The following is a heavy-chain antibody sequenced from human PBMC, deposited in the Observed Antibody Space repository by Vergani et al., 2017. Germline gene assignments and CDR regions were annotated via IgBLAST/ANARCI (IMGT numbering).Heavy chain of an antibody. CDR1: GFTFSSYG. J-gene: IGHJ4*02. CDR2: IWYDGSNK. D-gene: IGHD6-13*01. CDR3: ARDGETAAAGLDY. V-gene: IGHV3-33*01. Sequence: QVQLVESGGGVVQPGRSLRLSCAASGFTFSSYGMHWVRQAPGKGLEWVAVIWYDGSNKYYADSVKGRFTISRDNSKNTLYLQMSSLRAEDTAVYYCARDGETAAAGLDYWGQGTLVTVSS.